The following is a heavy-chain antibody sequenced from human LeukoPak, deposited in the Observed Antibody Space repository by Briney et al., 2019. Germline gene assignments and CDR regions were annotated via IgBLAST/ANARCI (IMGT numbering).Heavy chain of an antibody. CDR1: GFTFSRYA. CDR3: AKPYYYDSTGYEYYYYGMDV. D-gene: IGHD3-22*01. V-gene: IGHV3-23*01. J-gene: IGHJ6*02. Sequence: GGSLRHSCAGSGFTFSRYAMSWVRQAPGKGLEWVSAISRSGGSTYYADSVKGRSTISRDNSKNTLYLQMSSLRAEDTAIYYCAKPYYYDSTGYEYYYYGMDVWGQGTTVTVSS. CDR2: ISRSGGST.